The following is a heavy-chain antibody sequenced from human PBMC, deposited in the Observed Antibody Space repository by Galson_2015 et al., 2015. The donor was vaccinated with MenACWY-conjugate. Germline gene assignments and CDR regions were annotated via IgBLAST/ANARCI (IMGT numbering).Heavy chain of an antibody. CDR1: GFTRSTYN. J-gene: IGHJ4*02. D-gene: IGHD5-24*01. V-gene: IGHV3-48*02. CDR2: IASVSDSTI. CDR3: GGDNNWAVDY. Sequence: SLRLSCAASGFTRSTYNMHWVRQAPGKGLEWRSFIASVSDSTIHSSDSVAGPSTISKEPTKNSLYLQLNSLRDEDTALYYCGGDNNWAVDYWGQGTLVSVSS.